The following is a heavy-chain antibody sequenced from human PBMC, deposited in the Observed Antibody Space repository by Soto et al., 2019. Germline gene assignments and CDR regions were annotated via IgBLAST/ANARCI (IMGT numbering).Heavy chain of an antibody. Sequence: PGGSLRLSCAASGFTFSSYAMSWVRQAPGKGLEWVSAISGSGGSTYYADSVKGRFTISRDNSKNTLYLQMNSLRAEDTAVYYCARYYDFWSGYYTGSGSYYYYGMEVWGQGTTVTVSS. J-gene: IGHJ6*02. CDR2: ISGSGGST. D-gene: IGHD3-3*01. CDR1: GFTFSSYA. CDR3: ARYYDFWSGYYTGSGSYYYYGMEV. V-gene: IGHV3-23*01.